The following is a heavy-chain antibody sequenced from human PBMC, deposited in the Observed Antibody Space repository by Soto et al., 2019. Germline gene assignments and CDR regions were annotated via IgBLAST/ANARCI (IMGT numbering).Heavy chain of an antibody. J-gene: IGHJ5*02. Sequence: QVQLVQSGAEVKKPGASVKVSCKASGYTFTSYYMHWVRQAPGQGLEWMGIINPSGGSTSYAQKFQGRVTMTRDTSPSTVYMELSSLRSEYTAVYYCARGGQDIVLVPANWFDPWGQGTLVTVSS. CDR1: GYTFTSYY. CDR2: INPSGGST. V-gene: IGHV1-46*01. CDR3: ARGGQDIVLVPANWFDP. D-gene: IGHD2-2*01.